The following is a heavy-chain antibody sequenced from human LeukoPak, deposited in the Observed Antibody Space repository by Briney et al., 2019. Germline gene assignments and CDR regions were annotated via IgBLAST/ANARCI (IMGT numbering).Heavy chain of an antibody. J-gene: IGHJ4*02. CDR1: GFTFDDYT. V-gene: IGHV3-30*04. CDR3: AREPQGGIFDY. D-gene: IGHD3-16*01. Sequence: GGSLRLSCAASGFTFDDYTMHWVRQAPGKGLEWVAVISYDGSNKYYADSVKGRFTISRDNSKNTLYLQMNSLRAEDTAVYYCAREPQGGIFDYWGQGTLVTVSS. CDR2: ISYDGSNK.